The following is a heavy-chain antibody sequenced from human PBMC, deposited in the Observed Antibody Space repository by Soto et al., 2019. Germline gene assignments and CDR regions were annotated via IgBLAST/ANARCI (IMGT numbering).Heavy chain of an antibody. V-gene: IGHV3-48*02. Sequence: GGSLRLSWAASEFTFSSYSMNWVRQAPGKGLEWVSYISSSSSTIYYADSVKGRFTISRDNAKNSLYLQMNSLRDEDTAVYYCAIDSNYGVFYYYYYGLDVCGQGITVTVSS. CDR3: AIDSNYGVFYYYYYGLDV. D-gene: IGHD4-17*01. CDR2: ISSSSSTI. CDR1: EFTFSSYS. J-gene: IGHJ6*02.